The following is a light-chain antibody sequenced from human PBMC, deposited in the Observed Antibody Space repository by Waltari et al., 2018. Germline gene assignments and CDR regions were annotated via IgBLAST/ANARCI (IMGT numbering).Light chain of an antibody. CDR3: CSYAGSYTFV. J-gene: IGLJ7*01. CDR1: SSAVGHYNF. CDR2: DVV. Sequence: QSALTQPRSVSGSPGQSVTLSCSGTSSAVGHYNFVSWYHQHPGNAPKLLIYDVVKRPSGVPDRFSGSKSGNTASLTISGLQTEDEADYYCCSYAGSYTFVFGGGTQLTVL. V-gene: IGLV2-11*01.